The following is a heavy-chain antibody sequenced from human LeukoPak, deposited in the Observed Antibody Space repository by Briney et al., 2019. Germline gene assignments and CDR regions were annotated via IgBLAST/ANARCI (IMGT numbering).Heavy chain of an antibody. CDR1: GFTFSSYA. CDR3: ARDAVSSGWTIDI. Sequence: PGGSLRLSYAASGFTFSSYAMHWVRQAPGKGLEWVAVISYDGSNKYYADSVKGRFTISRDNSKNTLYLQMNSLRAEDTAVYYCARDAVSSGWTIDIWGQGTMVTVSS. D-gene: IGHD6-19*01. V-gene: IGHV3-30*04. CDR2: ISYDGSNK. J-gene: IGHJ3*02.